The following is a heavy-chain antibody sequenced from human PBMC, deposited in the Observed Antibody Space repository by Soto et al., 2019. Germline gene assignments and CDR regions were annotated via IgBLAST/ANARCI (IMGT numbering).Heavy chain of an antibody. CDR3: ARQGLELQPPIDY. J-gene: IGHJ4*02. CDR2: IYPGDSDT. Sequence: GESQKISCKGSGYSFTSYWIGWVRQMPGKGLEWMGIIYPGDSDTRYSPSFQGQVTISADKSISTAYLQWSSLKASDTAMYYCARQGLELQPPIDYWGQGTLVTVSS. D-gene: IGHD1-26*01. V-gene: IGHV5-51*01. CDR1: GYSFTSYW.